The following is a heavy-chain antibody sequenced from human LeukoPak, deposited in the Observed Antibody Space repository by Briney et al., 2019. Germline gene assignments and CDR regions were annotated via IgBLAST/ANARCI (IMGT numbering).Heavy chain of an antibody. CDR1: GGSFSGYY. Sequence: PSETLSLTCAVYGGSFSGYYWSWIRQPPGKGLEWIGEINHSGSTNYNPSLKSRVTISVDTSKNQFSLKLSSVTAADTAVYYCARRKGQYYYGSGSYDHWGQGTLVTVSS. V-gene: IGHV4-34*01. D-gene: IGHD3-10*01. CDR2: INHSGST. J-gene: IGHJ4*02. CDR3: ARRKGQYYYGSGSYDH.